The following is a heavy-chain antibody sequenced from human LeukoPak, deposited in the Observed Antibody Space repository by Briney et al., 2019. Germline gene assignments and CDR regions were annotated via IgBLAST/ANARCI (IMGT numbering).Heavy chain of an antibody. Sequence: PGGSLRLSCAASGLSLDNYWMHWVRLAPGKGLEWVSRINADGKNTPYADSVKCRFTISRDNAKNTLYLQMSSLRAEDTAVYYCARGSSSGWPDYFDYWGRGTLVTVSS. V-gene: IGHV3-74*01. CDR1: GLSLDNYW. CDR2: INADGKNT. D-gene: IGHD6-19*01. CDR3: ARGSSSGWPDYFDY. J-gene: IGHJ4*02.